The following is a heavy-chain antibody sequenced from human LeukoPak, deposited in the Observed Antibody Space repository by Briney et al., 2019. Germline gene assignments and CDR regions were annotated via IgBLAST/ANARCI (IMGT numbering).Heavy chain of an antibody. Sequence: ASVKVSCKASGYTFTSFGISWVRQAPGQGLEWMGWISAYNGNTNYAQKLQGRVTMTTDTSTSTAYMELRSLRSDDTAVYYCARGRYCSSSICYQIYYYYMDVWGTGTTVTVSS. V-gene: IGHV1-18*01. CDR1: GYTFTSFG. D-gene: IGHD2-2*01. CDR3: ARGRYCSSSICYQIYYYYMDV. CDR2: ISAYNGNT. J-gene: IGHJ6*03.